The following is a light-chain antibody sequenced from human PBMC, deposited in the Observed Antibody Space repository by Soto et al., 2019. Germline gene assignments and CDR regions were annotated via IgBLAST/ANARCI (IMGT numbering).Light chain of an antibody. CDR3: QQYNNWPRT. V-gene: IGKV3-15*01. CDR2: GAS. Sequence: EIMMTQSPATLSVSPGERVALSCRASQSVSNNLAWYQQKPGQAPRLLIYGASTRATGVPARFSGIGSGTDFTLIINSLQSADFAVYYCQQYNNWPRTFGRGTEVESK. CDR1: QSVSNN. J-gene: IGKJ1*01.